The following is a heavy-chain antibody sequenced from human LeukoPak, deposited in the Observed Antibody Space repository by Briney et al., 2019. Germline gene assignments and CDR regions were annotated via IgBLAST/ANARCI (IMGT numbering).Heavy chain of an antibody. CDR1: GGSFSGYY. CDR3: ARGLGRYYFDY. J-gene: IGHJ4*02. D-gene: IGHD3-16*01. CDR2: INHSGST. V-gene: IGHV4-34*01. Sequence: SETLSLTCAVYGGSFSGYYWSWIRQPPGKGLEWIGEINHSGSTNYNPSLKSRVTISVDTSKNQFSLKLSSVTAADTAVYYCARGLGRYYFDYWGQGTLVTVSS.